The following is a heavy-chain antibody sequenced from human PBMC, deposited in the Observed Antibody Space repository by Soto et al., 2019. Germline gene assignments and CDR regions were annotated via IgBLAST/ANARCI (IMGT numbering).Heavy chain of an antibody. CDR1: GGSISSYY. V-gene: IGHV4-59*08. CDR3: ARERITMVRGVVNNAFDI. Sequence: SETLSLTCTVSGGSISSYYWSWIRQPPGKGLEWIGYIYYSGSTNYNPSLKSRVTISVDTSKNQFSLKLSFVTAADTAVYYCARERITMVRGVVNNAFDIWGQGTMVTVSS. CDR2: IYYSGST. J-gene: IGHJ3*02. D-gene: IGHD3-10*01.